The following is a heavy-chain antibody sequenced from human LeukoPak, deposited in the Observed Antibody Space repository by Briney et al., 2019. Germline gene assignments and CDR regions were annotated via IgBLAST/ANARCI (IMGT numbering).Heavy chain of an antibody. V-gene: IGHV4-34*01. CDR2: INHSGST. Sequence: SETLSLTCAVYGGSFSGYYWSWIRQPPGKGLEWIGEINHSGSTNYNPSLKSRVTISVETSKNQFSLKLSSVTAADTAVYYCARAGIAAAGPRYYYGMDVWGQGTTVTVSS. CDR1: GGSFSGYY. J-gene: IGHJ6*02. CDR3: ARAGIAAAGPRYYYGMDV. D-gene: IGHD6-13*01.